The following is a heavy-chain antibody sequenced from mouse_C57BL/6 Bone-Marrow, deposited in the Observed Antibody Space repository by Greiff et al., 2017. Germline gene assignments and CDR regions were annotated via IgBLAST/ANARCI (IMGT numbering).Heavy chain of an antibody. V-gene: IGHV1-69*01. CDR2: IDPSDSYT. CDR1: GYTFTSYW. J-gene: IGHJ1*03. D-gene: IGHD2-2*01. Sequence: QVQLQQPGAELVMPGASVKLSCKASGYTFTSYWMHWVKQRPGQGLEWIGEIDPSDSYTNSNQKFKGKSTLTVDKSSSTAYMQLSSLTSEDSAVYDCARRRGYDGGYWYFDVWGTGTTVTVSS. CDR3: ARRRGYDGGYWYFDV.